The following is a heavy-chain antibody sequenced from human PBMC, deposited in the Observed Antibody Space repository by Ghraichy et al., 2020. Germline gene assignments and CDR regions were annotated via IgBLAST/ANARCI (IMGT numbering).Heavy chain of an antibody. CDR2: INHSGST. V-gene: IGHV4-34*01. CDR3: ARGRHYYDSSGYYPIFDY. D-gene: IGHD3-22*01. J-gene: IGHJ4*01. Sequence: SETLSLTCAVYGGSFSGYYWSWIRQPPGKGLEWIGEINHSGSTNYNPSLKSRVTISVDTSKNQFSLKLSSVTAADTAVYYCARGRHYYDSSGYYPIFDYWGQEPWSPSPQ. CDR1: GGSFSGYY.